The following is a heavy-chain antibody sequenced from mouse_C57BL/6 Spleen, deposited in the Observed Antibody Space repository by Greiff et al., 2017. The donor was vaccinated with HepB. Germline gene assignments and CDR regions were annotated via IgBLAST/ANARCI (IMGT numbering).Heavy chain of an antibody. Sequence: EVQRVESGEGLVKPGGSLKLSCAASGFTFSSYAMSWVRQTPEKRLEWVAYISSGGDYIYYADTVKGRFTISRDNARNTLYLQMSSLKSEDTAMYYCTREDYGSAMDYWGQGTSVTVSS. CDR3: TREDYGSAMDY. D-gene: IGHD1-1*01. CDR1: GFTFSSYA. CDR2: ISSGGDYI. J-gene: IGHJ4*01. V-gene: IGHV5-9-1*02.